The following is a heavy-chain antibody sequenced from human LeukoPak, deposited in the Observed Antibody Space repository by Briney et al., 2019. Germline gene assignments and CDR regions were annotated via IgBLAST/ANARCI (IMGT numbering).Heavy chain of an antibody. CDR1: GFTFITYA. J-gene: IGHJ4*02. V-gene: IGHV3-23*01. Sequence: GGSLRLSCAASGFTFITYAMSWVRQAPGKGLEWVSAISNSGGSTYYADSVRGRFTISRDNSKNTLYLQMNSLRAEDTAVYYCAKAGCSSTSCYGYWGQGTLVTVSS. CDR3: AKAGCSSTSCYGY. D-gene: IGHD2-2*01. CDR2: ISNSGGST.